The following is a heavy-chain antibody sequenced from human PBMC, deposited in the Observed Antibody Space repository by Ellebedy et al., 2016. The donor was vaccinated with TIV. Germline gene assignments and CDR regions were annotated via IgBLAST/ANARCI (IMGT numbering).Heavy chain of an antibody. V-gene: IGHV3-48*01. D-gene: IGHD6-25*01. CDR1: GFTFSSYS. CDR3: ASSGIPFYYYYGMDV. J-gene: IGHJ6*02. Sequence: GGSLRLXXAASGFTFSSYSMNWVRQAPGKGLEWVSYISSSSSTIYYADSVKGRFTISRDNAKNSLYLQMNSLRAEDTAVYYCASSGIPFYYYYGMDVWGQGTTVTVSS. CDR2: ISSSSSTI.